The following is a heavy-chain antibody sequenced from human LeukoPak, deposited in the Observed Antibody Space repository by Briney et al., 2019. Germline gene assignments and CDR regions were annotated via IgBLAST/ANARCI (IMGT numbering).Heavy chain of an antibody. CDR1: GFTFSSYS. CDR2: ISSSGSTI. D-gene: IGHD3-22*01. Sequence: GGSLRLSCAASGFTFSSYSMNWIRQAPGKGLEWVSYISSSGSTINYADSVKGRFTISRDSAKKSLFLQMNSLRAEDTAVYYCARVGSSGYPIDYWGQRTLVTVSS. CDR3: ARVGSSGYPIDY. V-gene: IGHV3-48*04. J-gene: IGHJ4*02.